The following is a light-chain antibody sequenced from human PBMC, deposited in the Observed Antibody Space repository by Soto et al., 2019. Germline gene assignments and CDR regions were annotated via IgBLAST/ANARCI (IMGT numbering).Light chain of an antibody. J-gene: IGKJ1*01. CDR3: QQYRT. Sequence: EIVMTQSPATLSVSPGERATLSCRASQSVSSNLAWYQQNPGQAPRLLIYGASTRATGIPARFSGSGSGTEFTLTIRSLQSEDFAVYYCQQYRTFGQGTKVEI. V-gene: IGKV3-15*01. CDR2: GAS. CDR1: QSVSSN.